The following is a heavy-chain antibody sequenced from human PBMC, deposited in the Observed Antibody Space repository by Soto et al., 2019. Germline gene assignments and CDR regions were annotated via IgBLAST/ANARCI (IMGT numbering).Heavy chain of an antibody. D-gene: IGHD4-17*01. CDR2: MSYSGST. V-gene: IGHV4-30-4*01. J-gene: IGHJ4*02. Sequence: SETLSLTCTASGGSISSGGYYWSWLRQHPGKGLEWIGYMSYSGSTHYNPSLKSRVSISVDTSKNQFSLDLSSVTAADTAVYYCATMGTPVTGLYYFDYWGQGTLVTV. CDR1: GGSISSGGYY. CDR3: ATMGTPVTGLYYFDY.